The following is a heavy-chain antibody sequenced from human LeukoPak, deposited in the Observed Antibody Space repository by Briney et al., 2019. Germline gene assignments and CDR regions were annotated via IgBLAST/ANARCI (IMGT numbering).Heavy chain of an antibody. CDR3: AKDMGSFGVPDY. Sequence: PGGSLRLSCAASGFTFDEYTMHGVRQAPGKGLEWVSLISWDGGSTYYADSVKGRFTISRDNSKNSLYLQMNSLRTEDTALYYCAKDMGSFGVPDYWGQGTLVTVSS. V-gene: IGHV3-43*01. CDR2: ISWDGGST. D-gene: IGHD2-2*01. CDR1: GFTFDEYT. J-gene: IGHJ4*02.